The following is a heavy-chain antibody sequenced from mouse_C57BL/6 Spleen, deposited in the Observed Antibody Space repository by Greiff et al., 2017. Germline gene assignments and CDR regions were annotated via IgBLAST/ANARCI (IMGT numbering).Heavy chain of an antibody. Sequence: VKLVESGPGLVQPSQSLSITCTVSGFSLTSYGVHWVRQSPGKGLEWLGVIWSGGSTDYNAAFISRLSISKDNSKSQVFFKMNSLQADDTAIYYCARLGHYWYFDVWGTGTTVTVSS. J-gene: IGHJ1*03. CDR3: ARLGHYWYFDV. V-gene: IGHV2-2*01. CDR2: IWSGGST. CDR1: GFSLTSYG. D-gene: IGHD3-3*01.